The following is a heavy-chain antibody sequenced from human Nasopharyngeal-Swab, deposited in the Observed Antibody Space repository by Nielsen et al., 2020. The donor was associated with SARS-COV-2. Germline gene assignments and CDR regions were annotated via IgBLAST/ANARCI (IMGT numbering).Heavy chain of an antibody. CDR3: ARAAITMIVVVSAFDI. J-gene: IGHJ3*02. CDR2: IYYSGST. Sequence: WIRQPPGKGLEWIGYIYYSGSTYYNPSLKSRVTISVDTSKNQFSPKLSSVTAADTAVYYCARAAITMIVVVSAFDIWGQGTMVTVSS. V-gene: IGHV4-31*02. D-gene: IGHD3-22*01.